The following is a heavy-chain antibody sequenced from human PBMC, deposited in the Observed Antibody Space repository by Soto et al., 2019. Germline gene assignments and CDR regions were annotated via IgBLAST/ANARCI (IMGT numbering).Heavy chain of an antibody. Sequence: SETLSLTCTVSGGSISSYYWSWIRQPPGKGLEWIGYIYYSGSTNYNPSLKSRVTISVDTSKNQFSLKLSSVTAADTAVYYCAYYDFWSGSGIGYWGQGTLVTVSS. CDR3: AYYDFWSGSGIGY. D-gene: IGHD3-3*01. CDR2: IYYSGST. J-gene: IGHJ4*02. CDR1: GGSISSYY. V-gene: IGHV4-59*01.